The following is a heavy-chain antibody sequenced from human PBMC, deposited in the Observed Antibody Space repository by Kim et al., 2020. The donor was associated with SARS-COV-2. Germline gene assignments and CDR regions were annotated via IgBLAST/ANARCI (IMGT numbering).Heavy chain of an antibody. J-gene: IGHJ3*02. V-gene: IGHV3-73*01. Sequence: GGSLRLSCAASGFTFSGSAMHWVRQASGKGLEWVGRIRSKANSYATAYAASVKGRFTISRDDSKNTAYLQMNSLKTEDTAVYYCTRQSYYDSSGYYYLGAFDIWGQGTMVTVSS. CDR3: TRQSYYDSSGYYYLGAFDI. D-gene: IGHD3-22*01. CDR1: GFTFSGSA. CDR2: IRSKANSYAT.